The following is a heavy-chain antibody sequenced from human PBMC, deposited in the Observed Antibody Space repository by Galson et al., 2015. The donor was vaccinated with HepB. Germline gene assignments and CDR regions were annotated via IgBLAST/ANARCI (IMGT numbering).Heavy chain of an antibody. V-gene: IGHV4-39*01. CDR1: GGSVDNNNYY. Sequence: SETLSLTCTVSGGSVDNNNYYWGWIRQPPGTGLEWIRNIFYRGSTYYNPSLKSRVTLSVDTSRDQFSLKLTSVTAADTAVYYCARLPWKWLQFRPSFAFDFWGLGTMVTVSS. J-gene: IGHJ3*01. CDR3: ARLPWKWLQFRPSFAFDF. D-gene: IGHD5-24*01. CDR2: IFYRGST.